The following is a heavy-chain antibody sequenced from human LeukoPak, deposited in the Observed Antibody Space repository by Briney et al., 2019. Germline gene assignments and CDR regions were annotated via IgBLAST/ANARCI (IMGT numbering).Heavy chain of an antibody. Sequence: GASVKVSCKASGYTFTNYGISWVRQAPGQGLEWMGWISAHNGNTNYAQRLQGRVTVTTETSTSTAYMELRSLRPDDTAIYYCARKPTAYPNDYWGQGTLVTVSS. CDR2: ISAHNGNT. CDR3: ARKPTAYPNDY. D-gene: IGHD4/OR15-4a*01. J-gene: IGHJ4*02. V-gene: IGHV1-18*04. CDR1: GYTFTNYG.